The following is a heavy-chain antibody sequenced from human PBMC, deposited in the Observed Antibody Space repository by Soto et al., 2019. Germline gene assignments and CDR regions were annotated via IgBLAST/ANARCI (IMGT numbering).Heavy chain of an antibody. V-gene: IGHV3-23*01. CDR2: ISGSGGST. J-gene: IGHJ4*02. D-gene: IGHD3-16*01. Sequence: GGSLRLSCAASGFTFSSYAMSWVRQAPGKGLEWVSAISGSGGSTYYADSVKGRFTISRDNSKNTLYLQMNSLRAEDTAVYYCAKDLLMGMDEVYYFDYWGQGTLVTVSS. CDR3: AKDLLMGMDEVYYFDY. CDR1: GFTFSSYA.